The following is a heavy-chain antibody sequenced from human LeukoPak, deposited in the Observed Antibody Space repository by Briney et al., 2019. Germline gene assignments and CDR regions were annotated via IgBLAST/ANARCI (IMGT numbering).Heavy chain of an antibody. CDR3: ATDSGWYGVS. CDR1: GFTLSSYE. Sequence: GGSLRLSCTVSGFTLSSYEMSWIRQAPGKGLEWVSSIDYSGGSSYYADSVKGRFTISREDSKNTLYLQLNSLRAEDTALYYCATDSGWYGVSWGQGTLVTVSS. D-gene: IGHD6-19*01. V-gene: IGHV3-23*01. CDR2: IDYSGGSS. J-gene: IGHJ4*02.